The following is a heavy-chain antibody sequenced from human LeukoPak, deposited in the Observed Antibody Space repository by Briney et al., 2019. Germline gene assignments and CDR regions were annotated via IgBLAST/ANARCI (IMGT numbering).Heavy chain of an antibody. J-gene: IGHJ4*02. D-gene: IGHD3-10*01. V-gene: IGHV5-51*01. CDR1: GYNFATYW. Sequence: GESLKISCKGSGYNFATYWIVWVRQMPEKGLEWMGIIYPGDSDTRYSPSFQGQVTISADKSISTAYLQWSSLKASDTAMYYCARRYYGSGSYNFDYWGQGTLVTVSS. CDR2: IYPGDSDT. CDR3: ARRYYGSGSYNFDY.